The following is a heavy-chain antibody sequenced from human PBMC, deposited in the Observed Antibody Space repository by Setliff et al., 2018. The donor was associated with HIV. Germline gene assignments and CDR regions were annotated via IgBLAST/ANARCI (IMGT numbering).Heavy chain of an antibody. D-gene: IGHD1-1*01. Sequence: GGSMSLSCAASGFTFSSYGMHWVRQAPGKGLEWVAVIWYDGSNKYYADSVKGRFTISRDNSKNTLYLQMNSLRAEDTAVYYCAKDLVTTTGPDYWGQGTLVTVSS. CDR3: AKDLVTTTGPDY. CDR2: IWYDGSNK. J-gene: IGHJ4*02. V-gene: IGHV3-33*06. CDR1: GFTFSSYG.